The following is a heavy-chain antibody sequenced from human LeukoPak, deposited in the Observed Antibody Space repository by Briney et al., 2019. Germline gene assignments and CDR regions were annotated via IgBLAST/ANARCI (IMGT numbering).Heavy chain of an antibody. CDR1: GGTFSSYA. Sequence: SVKVSCKASGGTFSSYAISWVRQAPGQGLEWMGRIIPILGIANYAQKFQGRVTITADKSTSTAYMELSSLRSEDTAVYYCARDAQGYYDSSGYPDYWGQGTLVTVSS. V-gene: IGHV1-69*04. J-gene: IGHJ4*02. CDR2: IIPILGIA. D-gene: IGHD3-22*01. CDR3: ARDAQGYYDSSGYPDY.